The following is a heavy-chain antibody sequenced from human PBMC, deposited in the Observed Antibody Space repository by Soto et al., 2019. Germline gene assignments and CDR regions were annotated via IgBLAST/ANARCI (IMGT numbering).Heavy chain of an antibody. V-gene: IGHV4-30-4*01. D-gene: IGHD3-10*01. Sequence: PSETLSLTCTVSGGSISSGDYYWSWIRQPPGKGLEWIGYIYYSGSTYYNPSLKSRVTISVDTSKNQFSLKLSSVTAADTAVYYCARVPLLWFGELDDYYYYYGMDVWGQGTTVTVS. CDR3: ARVPLLWFGELDDYYYYYGMDV. CDR1: GGSISSGDYY. J-gene: IGHJ6*02. CDR2: IYYSGST.